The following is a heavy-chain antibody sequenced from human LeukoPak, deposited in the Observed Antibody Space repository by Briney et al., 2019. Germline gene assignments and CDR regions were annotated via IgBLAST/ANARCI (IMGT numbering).Heavy chain of an antibody. J-gene: IGHJ4*02. V-gene: IGHV3-21*01. CDR2: ISSSSSYI. D-gene: IGHD3-22*01. CDR1: GFTFSSYS. Sequence: GGSLRLSCAASGFTFSSYSMNWVRQAPGKGLEWVSSISSSSSYIYYADSVKGRFTISRGNAKNSLYLQMNSLRAEDTAVYYCARDVYYYDSSGYYYSHYFDYWGQGTLVTVSS. CDR3: ARDVYYYDSSGYYYSHYFDY.